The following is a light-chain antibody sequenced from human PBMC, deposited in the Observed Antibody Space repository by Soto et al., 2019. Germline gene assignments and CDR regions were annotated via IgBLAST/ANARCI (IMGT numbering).Light chain of an antibody. J-gene: IGKJ2*01. V-gene: IGKV3-20*01. CDR1: QSVSNSY. CDR2: GAS. CDR3: QQYGTSPRT. Sequence: EIVLTQSPATLSLSPGERASLSCRASQSVSNSYLAWYQQKPGQAPRLLIFGASNRATGIPDRFSGSGSGTDFTLTSSRLEPEDFAVYYCQQYGTSPRTFGQGTKLEIK.